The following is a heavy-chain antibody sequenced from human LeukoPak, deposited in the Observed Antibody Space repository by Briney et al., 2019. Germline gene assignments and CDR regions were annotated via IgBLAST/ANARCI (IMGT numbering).Heavy chain of an antibody. CDR3: ARAPPKWELLRDAFDI. J-gene: IGHJ3*02. CDR2: FDPEDGET. V-gene: IGHV1-24*01. D-gene: IGHD1-26*01. CDR1: GYTLTELS. Sequence: ASVKVSCKVSGYTLTELSMHWVRQAPGKGLEWMGGFDPEDGETIYAQKFQGRVTMTEDTSTDTAYMELSSLRSEDTAVYYCARAPPKWELLRDAFDIWGQGTMVTVSS.